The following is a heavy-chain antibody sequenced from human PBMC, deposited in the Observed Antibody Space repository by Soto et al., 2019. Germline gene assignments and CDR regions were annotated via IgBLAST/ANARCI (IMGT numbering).Heavy chain of an antibody. CDR3: ARGEAAAGENWFDP. V-gene: IGHV1-18*01. CDR2: ISAYNGNT. D-gene: IGHD6-13*01. J-gene: IGHJ5*02. CDR1: GYTFTSYG. Sequence: GASVKVSCKASGYTFTSYGISWLRQAPGQGLEWMGWISAYNGNTNYAQKLQGRVTMTTDTSTSTAYMELRSLRSDDTAVYYCARGEAAAGENWFDPWGQGTLVTVSS.